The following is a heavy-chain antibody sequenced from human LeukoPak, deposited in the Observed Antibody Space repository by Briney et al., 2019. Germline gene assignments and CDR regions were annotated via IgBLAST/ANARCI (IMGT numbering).Heavy chain of an antibody. CDR1: GGTFSSYA. V-gene: IGHV1-69*05. Sequence: SVKVSCKASGGTFSSYAISWVRQAPGQGLEWMGRIIPIFGTANYAQKFQGRVTITTDESTSTAYMELNSLRSEDTAVYYCAREVTVAGTGTGIDYWGQGTLVTVSS. CDR3: AREVTVAGTGTGIDY. CDR2: IIPIFGTA. D-gene: IGHD6-19*01. J-gene: IGHJ4*02.